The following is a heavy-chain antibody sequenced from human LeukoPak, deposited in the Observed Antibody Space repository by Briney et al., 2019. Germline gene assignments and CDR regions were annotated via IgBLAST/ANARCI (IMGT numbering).Heavy chain of an antibody. Sequence: ASVKVSCKASGGTFSSYAISWVRQAPGQGLEWMGGIIPIFGTANYAQNFQGRVTITADESTSTAYMELSSLRSEDTAVYYCARNYYGSGSNFDYWGQGTLVTVSS. D-gene: IGHD3-10*01. CDR2: IIPIFGTA. V-gene: IGHV1-69*13. CDR1: GGTFSSYA. J-gene: IGHJ4*02. CDR3: ARNYYGSGSNFDY.